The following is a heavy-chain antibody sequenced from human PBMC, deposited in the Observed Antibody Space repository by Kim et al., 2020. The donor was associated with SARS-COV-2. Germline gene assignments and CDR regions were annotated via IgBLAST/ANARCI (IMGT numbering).Heavy chain of an antibody. CDR3: ARDNFISSAIDY. V-gene: IGHV3-33*01. J-gene: IGHJ4*02. CDR1: GFTFSSYA. Sequence: GNSLRLSCAASGFTFSSYAMHWVRQAPGKGLEWVAVIFHDGSKEYFADSVKGRFTISRDNSEDTLYLQMNSLRAEDTAVYYCARDNFISSAIDYRAQGTLVTVSS. CDR2: IFHDGSKE. D-gene: IGHD1-1*01.